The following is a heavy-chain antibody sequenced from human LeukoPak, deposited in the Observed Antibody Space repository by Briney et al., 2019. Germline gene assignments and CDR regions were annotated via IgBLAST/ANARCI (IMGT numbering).Heavy chain of an antibody. Sequence: GTSLRLSCAASGFTFSTYPMHWVRQAPGKGPEWLSRTSKDGSDTFYADAAKGRFTASRDNAKNTVYLQVTNVSPEDTAVYYCARGGYSGSYYRFSWGQGTLVTVAS. J-gene: IGHJ4*02. D-gene: IGHD6-25*01. CDR3: ARGGYSGSYYRFS. CDR1: GFTFSTYP. CDR2: TSKDGSDT. V-gene: IGHV3-74*01.